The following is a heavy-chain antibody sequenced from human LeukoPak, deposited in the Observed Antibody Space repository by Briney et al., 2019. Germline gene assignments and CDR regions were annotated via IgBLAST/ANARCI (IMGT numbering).Heavy chain of an antibody. CDR2: IRSKANNYAT. J-gene: IGHJ1*01. CDR1: GFTFSGSA. V-gene: IGHV3-73*01. Sequence: GGSLRLSCAASGFTFSGSAMHWVRRASGEGLEWVGRIRSKANNYATAYAASVTGRFTISRDDSKNTAYLQMNSLKTEDTAVYYCTFGSGSSHWGQGTLVTVSS. D-gene: IGHD3-10*01. CDR3: TFGSGSSH.